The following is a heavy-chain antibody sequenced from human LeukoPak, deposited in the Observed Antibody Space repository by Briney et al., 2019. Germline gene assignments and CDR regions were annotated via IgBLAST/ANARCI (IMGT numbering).Heavy chain of an antibody. CDR3: ARLPLRITIFGVVIRDAFDV. Sequence: PSETLSLTCAVDAGSFTGYYWSWIRQPPGKGLEWSGESNHSGSTNYNPPLKSRVTISVDTSKNQFSLKRSSVTAADTAVYYCARLPLRITIFGVVIRDAFDVWGQGTMVTVSS. V-gene: IGHV4-34*01. D-gene: IGHD3-3*01. CDR1: AGSFTGYY. CDR2: SNHSGST. J-gene: IGHJ3*01.